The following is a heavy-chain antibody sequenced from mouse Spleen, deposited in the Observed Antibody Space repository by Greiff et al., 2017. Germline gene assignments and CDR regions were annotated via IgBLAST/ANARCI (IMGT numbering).Heavy chain of an antibody. D-gene: IGHD2-3*01. CDR2: IYPGRGIT. J-gene: IGHJ4*01. V-gene: IGHV1-55*01. Sequence: VKLQESGAELVKPGASVKMSCKASGYTFTSYWINWVKQRPGQGLEWIGDIYPGRGITNYNEKFKSKATLTLDTSSSTAYMQLSSLTSEDSAVYYCSRGDDGYYPYAMDYWGQGTSVTVSS. CDR3: SRGDDGYYPYAMDY. CDR1: GYTFTSYW.